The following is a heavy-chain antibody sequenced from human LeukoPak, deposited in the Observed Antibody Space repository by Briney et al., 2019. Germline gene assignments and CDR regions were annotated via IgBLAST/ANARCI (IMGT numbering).Heavy chain of an antibody. Sequence: ASVKVACKASADTVTAYFLHWLLRAPGQGLEWMGWITPNSGDTNFAQKFQGRVIMTRDTSTTTAYMELNSLTSYDTALYYCATDDLTGVNGGGTRAFVIWGQGTMVTVSS. CDR3: ATDDLTGVNGGGTRAFVI. J-gene: IGHJ3*02. CDR2: ITPNSGDT. V-gene: IGHV1-2*02. D-gene: IGHD2-2*01. CDR1: ADTVTAYF.